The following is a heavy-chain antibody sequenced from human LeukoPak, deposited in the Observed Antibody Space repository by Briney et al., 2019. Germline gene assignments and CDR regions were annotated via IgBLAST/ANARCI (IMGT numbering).Heavy chain of an antibody. J-gene: IGHJ4*02. CDR1: GYTLTELS. V-gene: IGHV1-24*01. CDR3: ATYDSSGYYYFDY. Sequence: ASVKVSCKVSGYTLTELSMHWVRQAPGKGLEWMGGFDPEDGETIYAQKFQGRVTMPEDTSTDTAYMELSSLRSEDTAVYYCATYDSSGYYYFDYWGQGTLVTVSS. D-gene: IGHD3-22*01. CDR2: FDPEDGET.